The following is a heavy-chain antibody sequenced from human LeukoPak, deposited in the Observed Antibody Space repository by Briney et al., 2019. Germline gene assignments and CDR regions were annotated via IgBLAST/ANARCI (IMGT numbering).Heavy chain of an antibody. CDR1: GFTFSSYA. Sequence: GGSLRLSCAASGFTFSSYAMSWVRPAPGKGREWVSAISGSGGSTYYADSVKGRFTISRDNSKNTLYLQMNSLRAEDTAVYYCAKSLTGGDSYYCDYWGQGTLVTVSS. CDR2: ISGSGGST. D-gene: IGHD2-21*02. J-gene: IGHJ4*02. V-gene: IGHV3-23*01. CDR3: AKSLTGGDSYYCDY.